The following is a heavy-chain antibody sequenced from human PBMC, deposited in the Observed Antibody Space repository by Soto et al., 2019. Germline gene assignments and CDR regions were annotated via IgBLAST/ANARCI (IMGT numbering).Heavy chain of an antibody. D-gene: IGHD1-26*01. V-gene: IGHV1-69*01. CDR2: IIPIFGTA. J-gene: IGHJ4*02. Sequence: QVQLVQSGAEVKKPGSSVKVSCKASGGTFSSYSINWVRQAPGQGLEWMGEIIPIFGTANYAQKFQGSVKITADESTSTGYMELSSLRSEDTGVYYCARDGGRHSGGVDYWGQGTLVTVSS. CDR1: GGTFSSYS. CDR3: ARDGGRHSGGVDY.